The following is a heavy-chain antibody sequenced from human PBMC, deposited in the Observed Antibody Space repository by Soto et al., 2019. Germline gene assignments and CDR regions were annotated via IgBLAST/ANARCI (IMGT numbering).Heavy chain of an antibody. CDR3: ARDHGMDV. V-gene: IGHV3-7*03. Sequence: EVQLVESGGGLVQPGGSLRLSCAASGLTFSSYWMSWVRQAPGKGLEWVANIKHDGSEKYYVDSVKGRFTISRDNAKNSLYLQMNSLRAEDTAVYYCARDHGMDVWGQGTTVTVSS. CDR1: GLTFSSYW. J-gene: IGHJ6*02. CDR2: IKHDGSEK.